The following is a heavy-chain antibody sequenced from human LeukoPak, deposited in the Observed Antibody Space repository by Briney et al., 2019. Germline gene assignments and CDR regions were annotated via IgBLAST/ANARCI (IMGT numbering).Heavy chain of an antibody. J-gene: IGHJ4*02. V-gene: IGHV1-2*06. CDR1: GYTFTGYY. D-gene: IGHD6-13*01. Sequence: ASVKVSCKASGYTFTGYYMHWVRQAPGQGLEWMGRINPNSGGTNYAQKFQGGVTMTRDTSISTAYMELSRLGSDDTAVYYCVRSSSWYGDDYWGQGTLVTVSS. CDR3: VRSSSWYGDDY. CDR2: INPNSGGT.